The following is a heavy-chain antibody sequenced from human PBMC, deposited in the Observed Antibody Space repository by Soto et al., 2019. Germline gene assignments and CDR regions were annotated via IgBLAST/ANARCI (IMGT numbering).Heavy chain of an antibody. V-gene: IGHV2-26*01. D-gene: IGHD3-3*01. CDR2: IFSNDEK. CDR1: GFSLSNARMG. CDR3: ARILEYYDFWSGYYTGGYYYYGMDV. Sequence: QVTLKESGPVLVKPTETLTLTCTVSGFSLSNARMGVSWIRQPPGKALEWLAHIFSNDEKSYSTSLKSRLTISKDNSKSQVVLTMTNMDPVDTATYYCARILEYYDFWSGYYTGGYYYYGMDVWGQGTTVTVSS. J-gene: IGHJ6*02.